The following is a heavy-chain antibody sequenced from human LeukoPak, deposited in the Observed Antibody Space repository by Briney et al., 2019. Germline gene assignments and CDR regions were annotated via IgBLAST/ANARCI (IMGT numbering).Heavy chain of an antibody. Sequence: WGYLRFSSTASGFTFYSNAMNWLRQAPGKGLEWGSGVSGNGANTYYSDSVKGRFTISRANSKNTMYLHMTTLRADDTAVYFCAKPHPPMDGYHQYYFHSWGQRTLVTVSS. D-gene: IGHD5-24*01. V-gene: IGHV3-23*01. CDR3: AKPHPPMDGYHQYYFHS. CDR1: GFTFYSNA. CDR2: VSGNGANT. J-gene: IGHJ4*02.